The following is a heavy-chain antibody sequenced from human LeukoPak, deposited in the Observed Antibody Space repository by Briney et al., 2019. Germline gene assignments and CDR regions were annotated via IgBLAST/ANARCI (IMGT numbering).Heavy chain of an antibody. J-gene: IGHJ4*02. CDR3: ARDGYPDSSGYYYHY. CDR2: ISSSGSTI. CDR1: GFTFSDYY. V-gene: IGHV3-11*01. D-gene: IGHD3-22*01. Sequence: GGSLRLSCAASGFTFSDYYMRWIRQAPGKGLEWVSYISSSGSTIYYADSVKGRFTISRDNAKNSLYLQMNSLRAEDTAVYYCARDGYPDSSGYYYHYWGQGTLVTVSS.